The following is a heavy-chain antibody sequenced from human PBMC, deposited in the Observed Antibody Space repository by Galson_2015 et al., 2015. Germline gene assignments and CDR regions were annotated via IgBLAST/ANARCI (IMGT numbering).Heavy chain of an antibody. CDR2: IYYTGST. CDR3: ARHGDDLDYVETFDAFDI. V-gene: IGHV4-39*01. Sequence: ETLSLTCTVSGGSISSSSYYWGWIRQPPGKGLEWIGSIYYTGSTYYNPSLKSRVTISVDTSKNQFSLKLSSVTAADTAVYYCARHGDDLDYVETFDAFDIWGQGTMVTVSS. J-gene: IGHJ3*02. CDR1: GGSISSSSYY. D-gene: IGHD3/OR15-3a*01.